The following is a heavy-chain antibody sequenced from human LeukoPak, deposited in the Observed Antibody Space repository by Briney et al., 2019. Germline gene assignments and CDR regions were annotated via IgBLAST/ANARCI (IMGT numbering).Heavy chain of an antibody. CDR2: ISAYNGNT. J-gene: IGHJ5*02. CDR1: GYTFTSYD. D-gene: IGHD5-12*01. Sequence: ASVKVSCKASGYTFTSYDINWVRQAPGQGLEWMGWISAYNGNTNYAQKLQGRVTMTTDTSTSTAYMELRSLRSDDTAVYYCARTRYRAPNWFDPWGQGTLVTVSS. CDR3: ARTRYRAPNWFDP. V-gene: IGHV1-18*01.